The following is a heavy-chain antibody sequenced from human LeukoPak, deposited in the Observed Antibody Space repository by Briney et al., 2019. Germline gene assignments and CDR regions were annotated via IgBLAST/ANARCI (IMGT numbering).Heavy chain of an antibody. V-gene: IGHV3-21*01. CDR2: MSSSSSYR. D-gene: IGHD4-17*01. Sequence: GGPLRLSCAASGFTFCSYSMNWGRQAPGNGLEGFSSMSSSSSYRYHAVSVKGRVTIPRDNAKNSLYLQMNSLRGEGTAVYYCARRNAFHRDYEDSFESWGQGTLVTVSS. CDR3: ARRNAFHRDYEDSFES. J-gene: IGHJ4*02. CDR1: GFTFCSYS.